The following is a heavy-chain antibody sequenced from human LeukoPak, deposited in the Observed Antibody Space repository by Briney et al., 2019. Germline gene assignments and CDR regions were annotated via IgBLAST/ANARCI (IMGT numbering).Heavy chain of an antibody. CDR2: FDPEDGET. V-gene: IGHV1-24*01. D-gene: IGHD3-10*01. CDR3: ATDGQYYYGSGSSIQH. J-gene: IGHJ1*01. Sequence: ASVKVSCKVSGYTLTELSMHWVRQAPGKGLEWMGGFDPEDGETIYAQKFQGRVTMTEDTATDTAYMELSSLRSEDTAVYYCATDGQYYYGSGSSIQHWGQGTLVTVSS. CDR1: GYTLTELS.